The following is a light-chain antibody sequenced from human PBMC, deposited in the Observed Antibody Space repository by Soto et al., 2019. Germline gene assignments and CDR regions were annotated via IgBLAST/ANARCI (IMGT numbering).Light chain of an antibody. CDR2: AAF. CDR3: QQTISFPLT. Sequence: DLQMTQSPSLVSASVGDRVTITCRASQDISSWLAWYQQKPGEAPKVLIYAAFSLESGVPSRFSGSGSGTDFTLTISSLQPEDFATYYCQQTISFPLTFGGGTKVEI. J-gene: IGKJ4*01. CDR1: QDISSW. V-gene: IGKV1D-12*01.